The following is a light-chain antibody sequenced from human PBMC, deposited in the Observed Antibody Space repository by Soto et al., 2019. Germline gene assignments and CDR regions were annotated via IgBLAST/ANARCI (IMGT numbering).Light chain of an antibody. CDR2: GAS. V-gene: IGKV3-15*01. Sequence: EIVMTQSPATLSVSPGERATLSCRASQSVTSNLAWYQQKPVQAPRLLIYGASTRATGVPARFSGSGSGTDFTLTISSLQSEDFAVYYCQQYNNWPITFGQGTQLEIK. CDR1: QSVTSN. J-gene: IGKJ5*01. CDR3: QQYNNWPIT.